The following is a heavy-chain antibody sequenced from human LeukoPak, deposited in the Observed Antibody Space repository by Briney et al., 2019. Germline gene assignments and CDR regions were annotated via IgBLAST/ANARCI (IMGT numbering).Heavy chain of an antibody. CDR1: GFTFSSYA. D-gene: IGHD5-12*01. V-gene: IGHV3-23*01. CDR2: ISDSADST. J-gene: IGHJ4*02. CDR3: AKTKIVATFFDY. Sequence: GGSLRLSCAASGFTFSSYAMSWVRQAPGKGLEWVSGISDSADSTYYADSVKGRFTISGDNSKNTLYLQMNSLRAEDTAIYYCAKTKIVATFFDYWGQGTLVTVSS.